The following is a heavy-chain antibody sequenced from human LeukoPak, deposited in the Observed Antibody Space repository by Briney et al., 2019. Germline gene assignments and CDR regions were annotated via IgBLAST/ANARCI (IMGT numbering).Heavy chain of an antibody. J-gene: IGHJ3*02. D-gene: IGHD3-10*01. Sequence: SETLSLTCSVSGGSITHKYWIWLRQSPGMELEWIAYIYYSGSTKHNPSLKSRVTISVDTSKNQFSLKLSSVTAADTAVYYCARAVLTMVRVSFAFDIWGQGTMVTVSS. CDR2: IYYSGST. CDR1: GGSITHKY. CDR3: ARAVLTMVRVSFAFDI. V-gene: IGHV4-59*01.